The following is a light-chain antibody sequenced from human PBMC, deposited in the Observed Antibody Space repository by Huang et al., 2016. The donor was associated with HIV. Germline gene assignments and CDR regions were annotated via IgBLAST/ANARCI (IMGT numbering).Light chain of an antibody. Sequence: EIVLTQSPGTLSLSPGERATLACRASQRVTSRYVAWYQQKPGQAPRLLIYNAATRASGIPDRFSGSGSGTDFTLTISRLEPEDFAVYYCQQYGSSPFNFGPGTKVDIK. CDR2: NAA. V-gene: IGKV3-20*01. CDR1: QRVTSRY. J-gene: IGKJ3*01. CDR3: QQYGSSPFN.